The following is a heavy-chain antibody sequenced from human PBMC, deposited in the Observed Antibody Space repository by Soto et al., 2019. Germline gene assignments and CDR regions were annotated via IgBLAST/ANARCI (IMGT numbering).Heavy chain of an antibody. D-gene: IGHD5-12*01. J-gene: IGHJ5*02. Sequence: PSETLSLTCTVSGGSLSSYYWSWIRQPPGKGLEWIGYLYFSGITKYNPSLKSRVTISVDTSKNQFSLKLSSVTAADTAVYYCARAYSGYSNWFNPWGQGTLVTVSS. CDR1: GGSLSSYY. CDR3: ARAYSGYSNWFNP. V-gene: IGHV4-59*01. CDR2: LYFSGIT.